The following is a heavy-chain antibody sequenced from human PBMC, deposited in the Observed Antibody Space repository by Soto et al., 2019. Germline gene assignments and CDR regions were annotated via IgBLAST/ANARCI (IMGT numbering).Heavy chain of an antibody. Sequence: QVQLVQSGAEVKKPGSSVKVSCKASGGTFSSYAISWVRQAPGQGVEWMGGIIPIFGTANYAQKFQGRVTITAHEYMSTAYMELSSLRSEDPAVYYWAPSELLCTKEFGPWGQGNLVTVSS. CDR2: IIPIFGTA. D-gene: IGHD1-26*01. CDR1: GGTFSSYA. V-gene: IGHV1-69*12. CDR3: APSELLCTKEFGP. J-gene: IGHJ5*02.